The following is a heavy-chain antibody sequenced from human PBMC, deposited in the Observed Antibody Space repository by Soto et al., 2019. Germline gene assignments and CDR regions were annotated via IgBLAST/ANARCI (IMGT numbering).Heavy chain of an antibody. D-gene: IGHD5-12*01. V-gene: IGHV1-3*01. CDR1: GYTFTSYA. Sequence: ASVKVSCKASGYTFTSYAIHWVRQAPGQRLEWMGWINAGNGNTKYSQKFQGRVIITRDTSAGTAYMELRSLRSEDTAVYYCATPIVAFYWGQGTLVTVS. CDR2: INAGNGNT. J-gene: IGHJ4*02. CDR3: ATPIVAFY.